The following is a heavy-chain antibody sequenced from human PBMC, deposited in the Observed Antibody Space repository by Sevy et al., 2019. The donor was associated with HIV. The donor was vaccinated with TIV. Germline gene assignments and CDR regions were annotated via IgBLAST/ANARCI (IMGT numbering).Heavy chain of an antibody. D-gene: IGHD3-22*01. CDR3: ARGGDFNDRSAKRDFDY. CDR1: GFTFINYG. J-gene: IGHJ4*02. Sequence: GGSLRLSCAASGFTFINYGMHWVRQAQGKGLEWVAVIWNDGSNKYYADSVKGRFTISRDNSKNTRYLQMNSLRVEDTAVYFCARGGDFNDRSAKRDFDYWGQGTLVTVSS. V-gene: IGHV3-33*01. CDR2: IWNDGSNK.